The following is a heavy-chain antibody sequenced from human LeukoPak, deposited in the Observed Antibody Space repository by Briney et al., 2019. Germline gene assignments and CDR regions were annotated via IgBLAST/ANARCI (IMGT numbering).Heavy chain of an antibody. Sequence: GGSLRLSCAASGFTFSNYGMHWVRQAPGKGLEWVAVIWSDGSNKHYADSARGRFTISRDNSKNTLYLQMNSLRAEDTAVYYCARDLGGSGTYIDYWGQGTLVTVSS. CDR1: GFTFSNYG. CDR2: IWSDGSNK. V-gene: IGHV3-33*01. D-gene: IGHD3-10*01. CDR3: ARDLGGSGTYIDY. J-gene: IGHJ4*02.